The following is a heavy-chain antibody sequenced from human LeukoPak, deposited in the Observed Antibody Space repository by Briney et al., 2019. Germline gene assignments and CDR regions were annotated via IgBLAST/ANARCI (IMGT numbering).Heavy chain of an antibody. CDR3: AKGALYCSGGSCYPEYFQH. D-gene: IGHD2-15*01. J-gene: IGHJ1*01. Sequence: GGSLRLSCAASGFTFSSYGMSWVRQAPGKGLEWVSAISGSGGSTYYADSVKGRSTISRDNSKNTLYLQMNSLRAEDTAVYYCAKGALYCSGGSCYPEYFQHWGQGTLVTVSS. CDR1: GFTFSSYG. CDR2: ISGSGGST. V-gene: IGHV3-23*01.